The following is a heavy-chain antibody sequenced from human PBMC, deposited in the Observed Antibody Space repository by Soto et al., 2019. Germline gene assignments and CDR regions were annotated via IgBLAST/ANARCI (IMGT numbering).Heavy chain of an antibody. CDR1: GGTFSSYA. V-gene: IGHV1-69*13. CDR3: ARVPSDDSGSSPFDY. D-gene: IGHD1-26*01. Sequence: SVKVSCKASGGTFSSYAISWVRQAPGQGLEWMGGIIPIFGTANYAQKFQGRVTITADESTSTAYMELSSLRSEDTAVYYCARVPSDDSGSSPFDYWGQGTLVTVSS. CDR2: IIPIFGTA. J-gene: IGHJ4*02.